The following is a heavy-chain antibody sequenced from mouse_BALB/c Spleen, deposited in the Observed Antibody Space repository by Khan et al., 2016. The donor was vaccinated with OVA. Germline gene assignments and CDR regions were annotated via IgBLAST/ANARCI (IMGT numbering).Heavy chain of an antibody. V-gene: IGHV1-7*01. CDR1: GYTFTTYW. J-gene: IGHJ3*01. CDR2: IDPTTGYT. Sequence: QVQLQQSGAELAKPGASMKMSCKASGYTFTTYWMHWVKQRPGQGLEWIGYIDPTTGYTEYNQKFKDRATLTTDKSSSTAYMQLSSLTSEDSAVYYCARRGLYCIFAYRGQGTLVTVFA. CDR3: ARRGLYCIFAY. D-gene: IGHD2-12*01.